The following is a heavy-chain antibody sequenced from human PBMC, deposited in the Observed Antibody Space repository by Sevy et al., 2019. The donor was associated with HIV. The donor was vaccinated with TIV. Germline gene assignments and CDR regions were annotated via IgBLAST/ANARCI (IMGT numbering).Heavy chain of an antibody. Sequence: GGSLRLSCAASGFTFSSYAMHWVRQAPGKGLEWVAVISYDGSNNYYADSVKGRFTISRDNSKNTLYLQMNSLRAEDTAVYYCASGKGSGSYPNWFDPWGQGTLVTVSS. V-gene: IGHV3-30*04. CDR1: GFTFSSYA. CDR3: ASGKGSGSYPNWFDP. J-gene: IGHJ5*02. CDR2: ISYDGSNN. D-gene: IGHD3-10*01.